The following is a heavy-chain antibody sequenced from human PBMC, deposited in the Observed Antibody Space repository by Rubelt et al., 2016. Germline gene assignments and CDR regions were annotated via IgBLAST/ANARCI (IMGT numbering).Heavy chain of an antibody. D-gene: IGHD5-12*01. CDR3: AGVTYSDYTDFDY. Sequence: QVQLVQSGAEVKEPGASVQVSCKASGYTFTGYYMHWVRQAPGQGLEWMGWISPNNGGTNYAQRFQGRVTMTRDTSISTAYLELSRLTSDDTAVYYCAGVTYSDYTDFDYWGQGTLVTVSS. CDR2: ISPNNGGT. CDR1: GYTFTGYY. V-gene: IGHV1-2*02. J-gene: IGHJ4*02.